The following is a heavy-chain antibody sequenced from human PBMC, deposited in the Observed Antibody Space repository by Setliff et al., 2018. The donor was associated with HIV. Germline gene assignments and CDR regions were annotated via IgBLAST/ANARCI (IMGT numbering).Heavy chain of an antibody. CDR1: GGSITRTPYY. CDR3: ARDLAWPGYFDY. Sequence: SETLSLTCTVSGGSITRTPYYWGWIRQPPGKGLEWIGSIHHSGTAYDNPSLKSRVTISVDPSKNQFSLKLSSVTAADTAVYYCARDLAWPGYFDYWGQGTLVTVSS. D-gene: IGHD3-10*01. CDR2: IHHSGTA. V-gene: IGHV4-39*07. J-gene: IGHJ4*02.